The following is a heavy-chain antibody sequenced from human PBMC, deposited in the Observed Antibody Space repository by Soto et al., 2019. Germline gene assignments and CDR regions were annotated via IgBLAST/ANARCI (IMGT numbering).Heavy chain of an antibody. CDR3: ARVSFTTQIYYYYMDV. Sequence: ASVKVSCKASGYTFTSYGISWVRQAPGQGLEWMGWISAYNGNTNYAQKLQGRVTMTTDTSTSTAYMELRSLRSDDTAVYYCARVSFTTQIYYYYMDVWGKGTTVTVSS. D-gene: IGHD3-16*02. J-gene: IGHJ6*03. CDR2: ISAYNGNT. V-gene: IGHV1-18*01. CDR1: GYTFTSYG.